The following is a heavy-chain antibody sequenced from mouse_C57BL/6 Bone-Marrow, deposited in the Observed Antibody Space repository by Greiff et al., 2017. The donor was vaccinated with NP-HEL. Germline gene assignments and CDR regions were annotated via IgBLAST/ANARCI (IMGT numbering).Heavy chain of an antibody. Sequence: VKLQQPGAELVKPGASVKMSCKASGYTFTSYWITWVKQRPGQGLEWIGDIYPGSGSTNYNEKFKSKATLTVDTSSSTAYMQLSSLTSEDSAVYYYARDLYYYGSSLFDYWGQGTTLTVSS. V-gene: IGHV1-55*01. CDR3: ARDLYYYGSSLFDY. J-gene: IGHJ2*01. CDR1: GYTFTSYW. CDR2: IYPGSGST. D-gene: IGHD1-1*01.